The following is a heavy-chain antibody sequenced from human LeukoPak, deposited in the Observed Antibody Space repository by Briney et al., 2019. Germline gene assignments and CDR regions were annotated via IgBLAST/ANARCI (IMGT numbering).Heavy chain of an antibody. J-gene: IGHJ4*02. CDR2: ISSSSSYI. Sequence: GGSLRLSCAASGFTFSSYSMTWVRQAPGKGLEWVSSISSSSSYIYYADSVKGRFTISRHKPKNSMYLQMNSLRAEDTAVYDRTTGRLLVPAAIDYWGQGTLVTVSS. V-gene: IGHV3-21*03. CDR3: TTGRLLVPAAIDY. CDR1: GFTFSSYS. D-gene: IGHD2-2*01.